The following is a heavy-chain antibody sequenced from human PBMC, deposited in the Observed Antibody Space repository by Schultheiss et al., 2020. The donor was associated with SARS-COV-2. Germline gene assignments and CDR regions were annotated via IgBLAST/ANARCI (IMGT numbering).Heavy chain of an antibody. D-gene: IGHD3-16*02. V-gene: IGHV3-33*08. J-gene: IGHJ4*02. CDR1: GFTFSSYW. CDR3: ATSLARYYDYVWGSYRYSPPNY. Sequence: GGSLRLSCAASGFTFSSYWMHWVRQAPGKGLEWVAVIWYDGSNKYYADSVKGRFTISRDNSKNTLYLQMNSLRAEDTAVYYCATSLARYYDYVWGSYRYSPPNYWGQGTLVTVSS. CDR2: IWYDGSNK.